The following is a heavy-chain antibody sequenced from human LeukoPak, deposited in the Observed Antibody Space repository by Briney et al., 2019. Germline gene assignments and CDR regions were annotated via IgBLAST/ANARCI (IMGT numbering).Heavy chain of an antibody. CDR2: VTWDGDRT. CDR1: GFTFDDYT. CDR3: AKDRRRIEKATVFDY. V-gene: IGHV3-43*01. D-gene: IGHD5-24*01. J-gene: IGHJ4*02. Sequence: GASLRLSCAASGFTFDDYTMHWVRQVPEKGLEWLSFVTWDGDRTYTADSVRGRFSISRDNTKNSLYLQMNSLRPEDTGLYFCAKDRRRIEKATVFDYWGQGTLVTVSS.